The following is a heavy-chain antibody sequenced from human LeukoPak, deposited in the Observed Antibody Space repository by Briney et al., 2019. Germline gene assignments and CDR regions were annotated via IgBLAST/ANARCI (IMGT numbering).Heavy chain of an antibody. Sequence: PGGSLRLSCAASGFTFSSYGMSWVRQAPGKGLGWVSAISGSGGSTYYADSVKGRFTISRDNSKNTLYLQLNSLRAEDTAVYYCARVRGYDILTGYYYYYMDVWGKGTTVTISS. CDR3: ARVRGYDILTGYYYYYMDV. V-gene: IGHV3-23*01. CDR2: ISGSGGST. D-gene: IGHD3-9*01. CDR1: GFTFSSYG. J-gene: IGHJ6*03.